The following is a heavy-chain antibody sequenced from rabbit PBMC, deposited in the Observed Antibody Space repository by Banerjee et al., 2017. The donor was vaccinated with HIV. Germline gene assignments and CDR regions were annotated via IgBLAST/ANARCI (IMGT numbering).Heavy chain of an antibody. J-gene: IGHJ4*01. V-gene: IGHV1S45*01. CDR1: WLDFSSGYV. CDR2: IESDSSGST. D-gene: IGHD5-1*01. CDR3: ARSRNVSWSL. Sequence: QEQLEESGGHLVKHEGCMTITCTACWLDFSSGYVLCWVRQAPGKGLAWIACIESDSSGSTYYANWAKGRFTISKTSSTTVTLKMTSLTAADKSTYFCARSRNVSWSLWGPGTLVTVS.